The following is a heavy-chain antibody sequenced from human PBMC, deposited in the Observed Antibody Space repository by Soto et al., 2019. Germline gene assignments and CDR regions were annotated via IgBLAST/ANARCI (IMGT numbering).Heavy chain of an antibody. CDR1: GFTFSSYG. CDR2: IWYDGSNK. J-gene: IGHJ5*02. Sequence: QVQLVESGGGVVQPGRSLRLSCAASGFTFSSYGMHWVRQAPGKGLEWVAVIWYDGSNKYYADSMKGRFTISRDNSKNTLYLQMNSLRAEDTAVYYCARAGRGYPLWFDPWGQGTLVTVSS. CDR3: ARAGRGYPLWFDP. D-gene: IGHD5-12*01. V-gene: IGHV3-33*01.